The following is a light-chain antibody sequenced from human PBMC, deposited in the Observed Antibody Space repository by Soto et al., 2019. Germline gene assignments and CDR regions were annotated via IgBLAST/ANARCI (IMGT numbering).Light chain of an antibody. CDR1: SSDVGGYNY. V-gene: IGLV2-14*01. CDR3: SSYTSSSTLGGV. CDR2: DVS. J-gene: IGLJ2*01. Sequence: QSALTQSASVSGSPGQSITISCTGTSSDVGGYNYVSWYQQHPGKAPKLMIYDVSNRPSGVSNRFSGSKSGNTASLTISGLQAEDEADYYCSSYTSSSTLGGVFGGGTKLTVL.